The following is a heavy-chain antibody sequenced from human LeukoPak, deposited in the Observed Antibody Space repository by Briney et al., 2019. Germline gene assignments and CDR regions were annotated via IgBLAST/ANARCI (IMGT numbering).Heavy chain of an antibody. CDR2: IYYSGST. V-gene: IGHV4-61*01. CDR3: ARCDLMGASDFDY. Sequence: SETLSLTCTVSGGSVSSGSYYWSWIRQPPGKGLEWIGYIYYSGSTNYNPSLKSRVTISVDTSKNQFSLRLSSVTAADTAVYYCARCDLMGASDFDYWGQGTLVTVSS. J-gene: IGHJ4*02. CDR1: GGSVSSGSYY. D-gene: IGHD1-26*01.